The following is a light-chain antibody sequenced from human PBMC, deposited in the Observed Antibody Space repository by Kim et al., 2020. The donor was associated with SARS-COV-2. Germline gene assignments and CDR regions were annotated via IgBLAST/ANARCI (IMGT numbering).Light chain of an antibody. V-gene: IGKV3-15*01. CDR3: HQYNTWPKT. CDR2: YAS. Sequence: VLTQSPATVSVSPGEGATLSCRASQSVGGNLAWYQQRPGQAPRLLIYYASSRATGVPARFSGSGSGTQFTLTISSLQSEDFAVYYCHQYNTWPKTFGQGTKVDIK. J-gene: IGKJ1*01. CDR1: QSVGGN.